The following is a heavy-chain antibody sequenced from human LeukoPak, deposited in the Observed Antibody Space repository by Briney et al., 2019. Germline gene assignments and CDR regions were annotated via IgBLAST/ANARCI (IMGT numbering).Heavy chain of an antibody. CDR2: IYHSGST. CDR3: ARPRGPSITIFGVVSGEFDP. V-gene: IGHV4-38-2*01. J-gene: IGHJ5*02. CDR1: GYSISSGYY. Sequence: SETLSLTCAVSGYSISSGYYWGWIRQPPGKGLEWIGSIYHSGSTYYNPSLKSRVTISVDTSKNQFSLKLSSVTAADTAVYYCARPRGPSITIFGVVSGEFDPWGQGTLVTVSS. D-gene: IGHD3-3*01.